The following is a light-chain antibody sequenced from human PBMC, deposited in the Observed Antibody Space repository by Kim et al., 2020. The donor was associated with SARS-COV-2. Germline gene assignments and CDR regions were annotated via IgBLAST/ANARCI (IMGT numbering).Light chain of an antibody. CDR2: ETF. J-gene: IGKJ2*01. V-gene: IGKV3-20*01. CDR1: QSVTSKY. CDR3: QQHATSPVT. Sequence: WSPGERATLSCRARQSVTSKYLAWYQQKPGQGPRLLIFETFIRATSIPDRFGGGGSETDFTLTINKVEAEDFAVYYCQQHATSPVTFGQGTKLEI.